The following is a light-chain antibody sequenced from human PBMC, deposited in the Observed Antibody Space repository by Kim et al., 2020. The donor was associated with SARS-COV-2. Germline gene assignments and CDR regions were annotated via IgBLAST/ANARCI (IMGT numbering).Light chain of an antibody. V-gene: IGKV1-5*03. CDR1: QSISTW. CDR2: HTS. CDR3: QQYNRYPYI. Sequence: SASIGDRVTIPCRASQSISTWLHWYQQKPGKAPKLLIYHTSRLESGVPSTFSGSGSGAEFTLTITSLQPDDFATYYCQQYNRYPYIFGRGTKLE. J-gene: IGKJ2*01.